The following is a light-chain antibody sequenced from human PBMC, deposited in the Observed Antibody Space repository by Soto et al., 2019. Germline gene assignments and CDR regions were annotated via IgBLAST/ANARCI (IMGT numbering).Light chain of an antibody. CDR3: QTWGTGIQV. V-gene: IGLV4-69*01. CDR1: SGHSNYA. J-gene: IGLJ2*01. CDR2: VNSDGSH. Sequence: QLVLTQSPSASASLGASVKLTCTLSSGHSNYAIAWHQQQPEKGPRYLMKVNSDGSHIKGDGIPDRFSGPSSGAERYLTISSLQSEDEADFYCQTWGTGIQVFGGGTKLTVL.